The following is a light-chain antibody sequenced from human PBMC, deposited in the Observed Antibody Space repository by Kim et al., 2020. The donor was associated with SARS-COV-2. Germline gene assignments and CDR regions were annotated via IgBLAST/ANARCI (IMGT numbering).Light chain of an antibody. CDR3: HQYAYAPLT. CDR2: HAS. J-gene: IGKJ4*01. Sequence: LSPGEGSTLSCRASHSIGINLAWYQQTRGQAPRLLIYHASIRFSGIPDRFSGSGSGTDFTLTISRLEPEDFAMYYCHQYAYAPLTFGGGTKVDIK. V-gene: IGKV3-20*01. CDR1: HSIGIN.